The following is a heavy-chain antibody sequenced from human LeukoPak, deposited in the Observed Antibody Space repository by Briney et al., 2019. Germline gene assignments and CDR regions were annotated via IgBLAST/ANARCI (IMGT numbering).Heavy chain of an antibody. CDR3: ARHDFGDYGPFDY. D-gene: IGHD4-17*01. V-gene: IGHV4-39*01. CDR2: IYNSGAT. CDR1: GGSLSSSAFY. J-gene: IGHJ4*02. Sequence: SETLSLTCTVSGGSLSSSAFYWGWIRQPPGKGLEWIGTIYNSGATYYNPSLKSRVTISVDTSKSQFSLKLSSMTAADTAVYYCARHDFGDYGPFDYWGQGTLATVSS.